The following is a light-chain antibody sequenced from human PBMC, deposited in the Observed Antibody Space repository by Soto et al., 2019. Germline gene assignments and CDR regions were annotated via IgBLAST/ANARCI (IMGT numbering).Light chain of an antibody. CDR3: QQRDNWPQT. CDR2: DAS. J-gene: IGKJ1*01. CDR1: QSIRTF. Sequence: EIVLTQSPATLSLSPGERATLAGRASQSIRTFLAWYQHRPGQAPRLLIYDASDRATGIPARFSGSGSGTDFTLTISSLEPEDSAFYYCQQRDNWPQTFGQGTKVDIK. V-gene: IGKV3-11*01.